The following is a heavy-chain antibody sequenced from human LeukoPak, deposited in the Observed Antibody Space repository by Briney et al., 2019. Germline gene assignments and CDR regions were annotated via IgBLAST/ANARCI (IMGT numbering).Heavy chain of an antibody. CDR2: ISGSGGST. Sequence: PGGSLRLSCAASGFTFSSYAMSWVRHAPGKGLEWVSAISGSGGSTYYADSVKGRFTISRDNSKNTLYLQMNSLRAEDTAVYYCAKGQWLDYYFDYWGQGTLVTVSS. CDR3: AKGQWLDYYFDY. D-gene: IGHD5-12*01. CDR1: GFTFSSYA. J-gene: IGHJ4*02. V-gene: IGHV3-23*01.